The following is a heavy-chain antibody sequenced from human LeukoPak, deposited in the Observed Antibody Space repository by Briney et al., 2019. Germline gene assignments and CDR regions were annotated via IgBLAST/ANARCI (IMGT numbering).Heavy chain of an antibody. D-gene: IGHD2-2*02. CDR3: AKGYCSSTSCYIYNY. V-gene: IGHV3-9*01. J-gene: IGHJ4*02. CDR2: ISWNSGSI. Sequence: GGSLRLSCAASGFTFSSYAMSWVRQAPGKGLVWVSGISWNSGSIGYADSVKGRFTISRDNAKNSLYLQMNSLRAEDTALYYCAKGYCSSTSCYIYNYWGQGTLVTVSS. CDR1: GFTFSSYA.